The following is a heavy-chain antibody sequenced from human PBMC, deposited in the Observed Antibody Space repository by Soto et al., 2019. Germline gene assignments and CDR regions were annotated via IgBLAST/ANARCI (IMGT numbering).Heavy chain of an antibody. J-gene: IGHJ4*02. Sequence: ASVKVSCKASGYTFTSYGISWLRECPGQGLEWMGWISAYNGNTNYAQKLQGRVTMTTDTSTSTAYMELRSLRSDDTAVYYCARGSSPAYYYDSSGYSPAFYWGQGTLVTVSS. CDR2: ISAYNGNT. CDR3: ARGSSPAYYYDSSGYSPAFY. V-gene: IGHV1-18*04. D-gene: IGHD3-22*01. CDR1: GYTFTSYG.